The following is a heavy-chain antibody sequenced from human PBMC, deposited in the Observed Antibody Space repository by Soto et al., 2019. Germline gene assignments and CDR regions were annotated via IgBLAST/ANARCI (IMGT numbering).Heavy chain of an antibody. CDR3: AKEHCTNGVCYRHFDY. Sequence: PGGSLRLSCAASGFTFSSYAMSWVRQAPGKGLEWVSAISGSGGSTYYADSVKGRFTISRDNSKNTLYLQMNSLRAEDTAVYYCAKEHCTNGVCYRHFDYWGQGTLVTVSS. CDR2: ISGSGGST. V-gene: IGHV3-23*01. D-gene: IGHD2-8*01. J-gene: IGHJ4*02. CDR1: GFTFSSYA.